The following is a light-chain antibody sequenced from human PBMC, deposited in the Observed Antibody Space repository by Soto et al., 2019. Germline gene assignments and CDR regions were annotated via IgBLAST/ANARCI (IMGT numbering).Light chain of an antibody. J-gene: IGKJ1*01. CDR3: QQTLSFPPT. CDR2: TGS. Sequence: DIQMSQAPSSVSASVGDRVTITCRASQAIDSGLAWYQQKPGEAPKLLIFTGSLLHSGVPPRFSDSGSGTDFTLTISSLQPEDFATYYCQQTLSFPPTFGQGTKV. CDR1: QAIDSG. V-gene: IGKV1-12*01.